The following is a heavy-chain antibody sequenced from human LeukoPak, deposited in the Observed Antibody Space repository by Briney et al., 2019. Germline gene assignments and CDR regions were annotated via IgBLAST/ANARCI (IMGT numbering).Heavy chain of an antibody. D-gene: IGHD2-15*01. CDR3: AKNHATATDEYYFDS. V-gene: IGHV3-30*18. CDR2: MSYDGTNK. CDR1: GFTFSSYG. J-gene: IGHJ4*02. Sequence: GGSLRLSCAASGFTFSSYGMHWVRQAPGKGLEWVAVMSYDGTNKYYAASVEGRFTISVDDSKNTLYLQMNSLRAEDTAVYYCAKNHATATDEYYFDSWGQGTLVTVSS.